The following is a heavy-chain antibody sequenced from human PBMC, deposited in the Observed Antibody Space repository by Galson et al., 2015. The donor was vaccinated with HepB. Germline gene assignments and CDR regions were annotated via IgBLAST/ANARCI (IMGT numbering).Heavy chain of an antibody. V-gene: IGHV3-49*04. CDR1: GFTFGDYA. J-gene: IGHJ4*02. Sequence: SLRLSCAGSGFTFGDYAISWVRQAPGKGLEWVGFIRSRTYGGTIEYAASVRGRFTISADDSKSIGYLEMNSLKTEDTAMYYCTRGYSVYPGSDYWGQGTLVTVSS. D-gene: IGHD5/OR15-5a*01. CDR2: IRSRTYGGTI. CDR3: TRGYSVYPGSDY.